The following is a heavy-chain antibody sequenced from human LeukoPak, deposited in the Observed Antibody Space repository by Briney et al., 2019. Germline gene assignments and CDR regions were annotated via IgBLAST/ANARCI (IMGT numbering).Heavy chain of an antibody. CDR3: AREGLHGGFFDY. CDR1: GYTFASYA. J-gene: IGHJ4*02. V-gene: IGHV1-3*01. CDR2: INAGNGNT. Sequence: ASVKVSCKASGYTFASYAMHWVRQAPGQRLEWMGWINAGNGNTKYSQKFQGRVTMTRDTSTSTVYMELSSLRSEDTAVYYCAREGLHGGFFDYWGQGTLVTVSS. D-gene: IGHD3-16*01.